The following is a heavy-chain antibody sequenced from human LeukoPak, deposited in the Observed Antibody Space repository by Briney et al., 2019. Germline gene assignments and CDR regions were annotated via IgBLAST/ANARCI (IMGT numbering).Heavy chain of an antibody. CDR3: ARVVSGTMEGGYFDS. CDR2: VSTSSGDT. V-gene: IGHV1-18*01. CDR1: GYGFTICL. Sequence: ASVKVSCTCSGYGFTICLMIWVWLPHGPGLERVGGVSTSSGDTTFPQRLQGRIIMTTDTSTSTAYLELRSLKSDDTAVYYCARVVSGTMEGGYFDSWGQGTLVTVSS. D-gene: IGHD6-19*01. J-gene: IGHJ4*02.